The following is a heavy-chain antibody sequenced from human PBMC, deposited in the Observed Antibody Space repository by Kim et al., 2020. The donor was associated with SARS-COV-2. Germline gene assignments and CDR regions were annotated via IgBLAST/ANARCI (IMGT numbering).Heavy chain of an antibody. J-gene: IGHJ6*02. Sequence: SETLSLTCAVYGGSFSDYNWSWIRQPPGKGLEWIGEINHSGSTNVSPSVKSRITISVDTSKSQFSLRLKSMTATDTAVYYCARGRAGVVPAPVLGLGPYYYYYAKDVWGRGTPVAVSS. CDR1: GGSFSDYN. CDR3: ARGRAGVVPAPVLGLGPYYYYYAKDV. CDR2: INHSGST. V-gene: IGHV4-34*01. D-gene: IGHD2-2*02.